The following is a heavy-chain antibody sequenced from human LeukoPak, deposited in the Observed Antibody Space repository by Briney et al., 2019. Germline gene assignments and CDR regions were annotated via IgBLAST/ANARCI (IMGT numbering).Heavy chain of an antibody. CDR3: ARESIALGDY. V-gene: IGHV3-21*01. CDR1: GFTFSSYS. CDR2: ISSSSSYI. J-gene: IGHJ4*02. Sequence: GGSLRLSCAASGFTFSSYSMDWVRQAPGKGLEWVSSISSSSSYIYYADSVKGRFTISRDNAKNSLYLQMNSLRAEDTAVYYCARESIALGDYWGQGTLVTVSS. D-gene: IGHD6-6*01.